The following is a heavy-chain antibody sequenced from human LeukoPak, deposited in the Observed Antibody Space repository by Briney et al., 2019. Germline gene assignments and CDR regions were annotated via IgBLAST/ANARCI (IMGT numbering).Heavy chain of an antibody. CDR1: GFTFSNHW. CDR2: IEPAGSDK. CDR3: VHSYLGWSL. Sequence: AGSLRLSCAASGFTFSNHWMSWVRHAPGKGLDWVANIEPAGSDKYYVDSVRGRFTISRDNAKNSLYLQMNSLRAEDTAVYYCVHSYLGWSLGGQGTLVTVSS. J-gene: IGHJ4*02. D-gene: IGHD6-19*01. V-gene: IGHV3-7*01.